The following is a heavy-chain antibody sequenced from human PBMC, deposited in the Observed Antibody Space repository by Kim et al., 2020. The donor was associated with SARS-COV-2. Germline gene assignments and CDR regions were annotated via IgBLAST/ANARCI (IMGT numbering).Heavy chain of an antibody. V-gene: IGHV1-46*01. Sequence: GLECKGRIHPRGGSTSYEPKFQGRVTMTRDTSTSTVYMELSSLRSEDTAVYYCAREAVIVVVPAAPLDYWGQGTLVTVSS. CDR2: IHPRGGST. CDR3: AREAVIVVVPAAPLDY. J-gene: IGHJ4*02. D-gene: IGHD2-2*01.